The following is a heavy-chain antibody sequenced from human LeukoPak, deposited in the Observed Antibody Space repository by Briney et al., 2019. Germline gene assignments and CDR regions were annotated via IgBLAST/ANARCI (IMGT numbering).Heavy chain of an antibody. CDR3: AFDFGGYSDT. V-gene: IGHV3-74*01. J-gene: IGHJ5*02. D-gene: IGHD3-10*01. Sequence: GGSLRLSCAVSGATFSTFWMHWVRQVPGKGPAWVSRTNPDGSRVDYADSVKGRFTISRDNARDALYLQMNSLRVEDTAMYYCAFDFGGYSDTWGQGTLVTVSS. CDR1: GATFSTFW. CDR2: TNPDGSRV.